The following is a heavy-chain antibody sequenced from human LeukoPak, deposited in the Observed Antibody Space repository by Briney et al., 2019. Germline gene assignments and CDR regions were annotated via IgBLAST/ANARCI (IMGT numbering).Heavy chain of an antibody. J-gene: IGHJ4*02. CDR3: ARESKGRSKIDY. D-gene: IGHD4-17*01. CDR1: GFTFSGYR. V-gene: IGHV3-7*01. Sequence: GGSLRLSCAASGFTFSGYRMSWVRQAPGKGLEWVANINKDGSERYNVDSVKGRFIISRDNANKSLYLQMNSLRAEDTSVYYCARESKGRSKIDYWGQGTLVTVSS. CDR2: INKDGSER.